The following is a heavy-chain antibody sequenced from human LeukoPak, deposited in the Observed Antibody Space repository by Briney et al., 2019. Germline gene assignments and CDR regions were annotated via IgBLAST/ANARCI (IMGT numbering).Heavy chain of an antibody. V-gene: IGHV4-59*01. CDR2: IYYSGST. CDR3: ARGGPPGYYYDYYMDV. J-gene: IGHJ6*03. Sequence: SETLSLTCTVTGDSISSYYWSWIRQPPGKGLEWIGYIYYSGSTNYNPSLKSRVIISVDTSRNQFSLKLGSVTAADTAVYFCARGGPPGYYYDYYMDVWGKGTTVTISS. CDR1: GDSISSYY.